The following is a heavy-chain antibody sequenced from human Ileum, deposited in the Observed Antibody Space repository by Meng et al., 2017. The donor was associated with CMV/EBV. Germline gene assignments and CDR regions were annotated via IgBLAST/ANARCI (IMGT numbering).Heavy chain of an antibody. CDR2: IFAAGTT. Sequence: VASGGVLVEPGGSRRLSLAVYGFRVSSNYMSWVRPAPGKGLEWVSVIFAAGTTYYADSVKGRFTISRDNSKNTFYLQMNSLRVDDTAVYYCTGDTPVVDFDYWGQGTLVAVSS. J-gene: IGHJ4*02. CDR3: TGDTPVVDFDY. CDR1: GFRVSSNY. V-gene: IGHV3-66*01. D-gene: IGHD2-15*01.